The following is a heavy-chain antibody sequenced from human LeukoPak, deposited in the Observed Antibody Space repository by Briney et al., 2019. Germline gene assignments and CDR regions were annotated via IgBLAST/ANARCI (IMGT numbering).Heavy chain of an antibody. CDR3: TRGAGWLIDY. V-gene: IGHV4-59*01. J-gene: IGHJ4*02. CDR2: FYNSGSS. CDR1: GGSISDYY. D-gene: IGHD3-16*01. Sequence: SETLSLTCTVSGGSISDYYRGWVRQPPGKGLEWIGYFYNSGSSTYNPSLKSRVTISVDTSKEHFSLKVNSVTAADTAVYYCTRGAGWLIDYWGQGILVTVSS.